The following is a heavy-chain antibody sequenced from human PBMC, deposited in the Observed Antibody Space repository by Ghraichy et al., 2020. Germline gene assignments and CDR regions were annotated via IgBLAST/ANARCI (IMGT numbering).Heavy chain of an antibody. D-gene: IGHD1-26*01. CDR3: AKDRLPDGLWDMDH. CDR1: GFDFPTYA. V-gene: IGHV3-23*05. Sequence: GGSLRLSCAGSGFDFPTYAMNWVRQAPGRGLEWVSVLFGNGSGAQYAVFAQGRFKISRDNSKNMVYLQMNGLRAEDTAIYYCAKDRLPDGLWDMDHWGQGTLVTGSS. J-gene: IGHJ4*02. CDR2: LFGNGSGA.